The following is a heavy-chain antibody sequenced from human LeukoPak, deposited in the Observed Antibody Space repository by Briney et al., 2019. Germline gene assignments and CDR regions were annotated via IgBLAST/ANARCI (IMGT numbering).Heavy chain of an antibody. CDR1: GFTVSSNY. J-gene: IGHJ1*01. Sequence: GGSLRLSCAASGFTVSSNYMSWVRQAPGKGLEWVSVIYSGGSTYYADSVKGRFTISRDNSKNTLYLQMNSLRAEDTAAYYCARGHRLKYFQHWGQGTLVTVSS. CDR2: IYSGGST. V-gene: IGHV3-53*01. CDR3: ARGHRLKYFQH.